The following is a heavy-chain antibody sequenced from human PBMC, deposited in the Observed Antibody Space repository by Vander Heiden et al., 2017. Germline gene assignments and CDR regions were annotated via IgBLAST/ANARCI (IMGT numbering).Heavy chain of an antibody. D-gene: IGHD2-15*01. V-gene: IGHV3-74*01. CDR3: ARAENGYFSVGSCYSENWFDP. Sequence: EVQLVESGGGLVQPGGSLRLSCAASGFTLGSYWMPCVRQVLGKGLVWVSRIISDGSSTSYADSVKGRFTISRDNAKNTLYLQMNSLRAEDTAVYYCARAENGYFSVGSCYSENWFDPWGQGTMVTVYS. J-gene: IGHJ5*02. CDR1: GFTLGSYW. CDR2: IISDGSST.